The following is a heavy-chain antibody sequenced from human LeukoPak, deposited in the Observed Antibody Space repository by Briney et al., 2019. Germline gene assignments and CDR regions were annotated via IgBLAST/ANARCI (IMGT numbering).Heavy chain of an antibody. V-gene: IGHV4-31*03. CDR1: GGSISSDDYC. Sequence: PSETLSLTCSVSGGSISSDDYCWNWIRQHPGKGLEWIGYIYYSGSTYYNPSLKSRVALSVDTSKNQFSLKLSSVTAADTAVYYCARRPRIYCSSTSCYAREYGDFDYWGQGTLVTVSS. J-gene: IGHJ4*02. CDR3: ARRPRIYCSSTSCYAREYGDFDY. D-gene: IGHD2-2*01. CDR2: IYYSGST.